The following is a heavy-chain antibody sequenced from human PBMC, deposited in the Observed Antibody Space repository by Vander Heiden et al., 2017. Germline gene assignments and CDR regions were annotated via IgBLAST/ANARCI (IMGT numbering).Heavy chain of an antibody. CDR3: ARGLTGTGDY. CDR2: ISYDGSNK. Sequence: QVQLVESGGGVVQPGRSLRLSCAASGFTFSHYGMHWVRQAPGKGLEWVALISYDGSNKFYADSVKGRFTIPRDKSRHTVYLQMNSLTAEDTAVYYCARGLTGTGDYWGQGTLVTVSS. D-gene: IGHD1-20*01. V-gene: IGHV3-30*03. J-gene: IGHJ4*02. CDR1: GFTFSHYG.